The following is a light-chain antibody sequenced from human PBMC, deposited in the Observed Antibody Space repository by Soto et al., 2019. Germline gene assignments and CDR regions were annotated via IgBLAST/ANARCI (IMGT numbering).Light chain of an antibody. CDR3: QQYNSYPLT. CDR1: QSVSNNY. V-gene: IGKV3-20*01. Sequence: EIVLTQSPGTLSLSPGERATLSCRASQSVSNNYLAWYQQKPGQAPRLLIYGASSRATGIPDRFSGSGSGTDFTLTISSLQPDDFATYYCQQYNSYPLTFGGGTKVDI. CDR2: GAS. J-gene: IGKJ4*01.